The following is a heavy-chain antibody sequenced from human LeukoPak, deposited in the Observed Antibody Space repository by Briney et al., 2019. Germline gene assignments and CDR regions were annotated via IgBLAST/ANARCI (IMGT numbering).Heavy chain of an antibody. J-gene: IGHJ4*02. V-gene: IGHV3-21*01. CDR3: ARPLDYYDSSPFDY. CDR1: GFTFSSYS. CDR2: ISSSSSYI. D-gene: IGHD3-22*01. Sequence: GGSRRLSCAASGFTFSSYSMNWVRQAPGKGLEWVSSISSSSSYIYYADSMKGRFTISRYNAKNSLYLQMNSLRAEDTAVYYCARPLDYYDSSPFDYWGQGTLVTVSS.